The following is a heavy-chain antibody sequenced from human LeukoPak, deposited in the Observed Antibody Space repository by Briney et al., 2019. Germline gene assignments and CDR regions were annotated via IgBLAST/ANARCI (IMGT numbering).Heavy chain of an antibody. CDR3: AKVRLGGAKGYFDY. V-gene: IGHV3-43*02. D-gene: IGHD1-26*01. CDR1: GFTFDDYA. CDR2: ISGDGGST. Sequence: GGSLRLSCAASGFTFDDYAMHWARQAPGKGLEWVSLISGDGGSTYYADSVKGRFTISRDNSKNSLHLQMNSLRTEDAALYYCAKVRLGGAKGYFDYWGQGTLVTVSS. J-gene: IGHJ4*02.